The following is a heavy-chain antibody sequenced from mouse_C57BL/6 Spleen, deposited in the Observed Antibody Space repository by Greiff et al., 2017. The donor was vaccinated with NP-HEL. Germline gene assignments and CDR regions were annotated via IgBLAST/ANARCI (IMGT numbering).Heavy chain of an antibody. CDR2: TNPTNGRT. D-gene: IGHD1-1*01. CDR1: GYTFTSYW. J-gene: IGHJ2*01. V-gene: IGHV1S81*02. Sequence: VQLQQSGAELVKAGASVKMSCKASGYTFTSYWMHWVRQRLGQGLEWFAETNPTNGRTYYNEKFKSKATLTVDTSSSSAYMLLSGPTFEESAVYYCARIKKIVATYFDYWGQGTTLTVSS. CDR3: ARIKKIVATYFDY.